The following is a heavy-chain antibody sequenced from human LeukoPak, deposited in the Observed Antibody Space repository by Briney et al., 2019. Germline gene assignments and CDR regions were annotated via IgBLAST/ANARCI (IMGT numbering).Heavy chain of an antibody. CDR3: AKDKARFDF. CDR1: GFTFNSYA. V-gene: IGHV3-23*01. Sequence: PGGSLRLSCAASGFTFNSYAMSWVRQAPGKGLEWVSAISGSGGSTYYAASVKGRFTISRDNSKSTLYLQMNSLRAEDTAVYYCAKDKARFDFWGQGTLVTVSS. J-gene: IGHJ4*02. CDR2: ISGSGGST.